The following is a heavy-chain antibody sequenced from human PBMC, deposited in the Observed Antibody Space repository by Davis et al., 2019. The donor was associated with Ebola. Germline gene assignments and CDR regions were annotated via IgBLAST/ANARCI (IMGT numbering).Heavy chain of an antibody. D-gene: IGHD2-15*01. V-gene: IGHV1-18*01. CDR1: GYSFSTYG. Sequence: ASVKVSCKASGYSFSTYGLNWVRQAPGQGLEWVGWISGYNGNTNYAQKFQGRVTMTTDTSTSTAYMDLRPLGSEDTAVYYCAREPQPLGGSCYSLGCYFDFWGQGTLVTVSS. CDR2: ISGYNGNT. J-gene: IGHJ4*02. CDR3: AREPQPLGGSCYSLGCYFDF.